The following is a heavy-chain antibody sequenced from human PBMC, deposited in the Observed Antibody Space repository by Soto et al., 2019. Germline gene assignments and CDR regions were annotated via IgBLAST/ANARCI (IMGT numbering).Heavy chain of an antibody. CDR1: GYSFTSYW. Sequence: GESLKISCKGSGYSFTSYWIGWVRQMPGKGLEWMGIIYPGDSDTRYSPSFQGQVTISADKSISTAYLQWSSLKASDTAMYYCARKGSRPYYYCGMDVWEQGTTVTVSS. CDR3: ARKGSRPYYYCGMDV. CDR2: IYPGDSDT. J-gene: IGHJ6*01. V-gene: IGHV5-51*01.